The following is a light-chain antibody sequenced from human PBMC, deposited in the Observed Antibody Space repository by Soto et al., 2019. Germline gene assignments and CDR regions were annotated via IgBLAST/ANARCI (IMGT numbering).Light chain of an antibody. V-gene: IGKV1-17*01. Sequence: DIQMTQSPSSLSASVGDRVTITCRASQGIRDDLSWYQQKPGKAPKRLIYGASTLQSGVPLRFSGSGSGTGFTLTISSLQPEDSATYYCLQHNTYPRTFGQGTTVDIK. CDR1: QGIRDD. CDR3: LQHNTYPRT. J-gene: IGKJ1*01. CDR2: GAS.